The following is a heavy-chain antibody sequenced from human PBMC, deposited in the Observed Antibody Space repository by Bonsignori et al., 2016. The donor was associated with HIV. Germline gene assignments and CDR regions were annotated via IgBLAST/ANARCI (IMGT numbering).Heavy chain of an antibody. D-gene: IGHD3-3*01. CDR2: IYYRGST. CDR1: GGSISSLSYY. CDR3: VVSYNDFWSGYNY. J-gene: IGHJ4*02. V-gene: IGHV4-39*07. Sequence: SETLSLTCTVSGGSISSLSYYWGWIRQPPGKGLEWVGSIYYRGSTYYNPSLKSRVTISAHMSKKQFSLRLSSVTAADTAVYYCVVSYNDFWSGYNYWGQGTLVTVSS.